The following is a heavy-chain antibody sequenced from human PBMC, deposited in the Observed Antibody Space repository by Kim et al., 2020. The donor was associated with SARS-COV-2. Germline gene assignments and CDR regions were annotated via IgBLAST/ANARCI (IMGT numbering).Heavy chain of an antibody. J-gene: IGHJ4*02. V-gene: IGHV3-30*02. Sequence: SYAASVKGRFTISRDNSKNTLYLQMHTLRAEDTAVYYCAIDWGLFGELSYWGQGTLVPVSS. CDR3: AIDWGLFGELSY. D-gene: IGHD3-10*02.